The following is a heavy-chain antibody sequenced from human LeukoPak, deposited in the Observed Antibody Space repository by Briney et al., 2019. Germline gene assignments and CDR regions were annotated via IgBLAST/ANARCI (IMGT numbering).Heavy chain of an antibody. CDR3: AGDYGDLFDY. V-gene: IGHV4-39*07. Sequence: SETLSLTCTVSGGSISSSSYYWGWIRQPPGKGLEWIGSIYYSGSTYYNPSLKSRVTISVDKSKNQFSLKLSSVTAADTAVYYCAGDYGDLFDYWGQGTLVTVSS. CDR2: IYYSGST. D-gene: IGHD4-17*01. CDR1: GGSISSSSYY. J-gene: IGHJ4*02.